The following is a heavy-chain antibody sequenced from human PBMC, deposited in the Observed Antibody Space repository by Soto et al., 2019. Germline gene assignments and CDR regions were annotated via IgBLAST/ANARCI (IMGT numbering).Heavy chain of an antibody. CDR2: ISSSGSTI. D-gene: IGHD2-15*01. V-gene: IGHV3-11*01. Sequence: GGSLRLSCAASGFTFSDYYMSWIRQAPGKGLEWVSYISSSGSTIYYADSVKGRFTISRDNAKNSLYLQMNSLRAEDTAVYYCARAGRIDCSGGSCYSLYGPTDYWGQGTLVTVSS. CDR1: GFTFSDYY. J-gene: IGHJ4*02. CDR3: ARAGRIDCSGGSCYSLYGPTDY.